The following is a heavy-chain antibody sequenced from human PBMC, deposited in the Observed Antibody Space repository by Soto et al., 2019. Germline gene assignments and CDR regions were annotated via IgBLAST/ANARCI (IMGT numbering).Heavy chain of an antibody. CDR3: ARRAVSDHDCGDH. J-gene: IGHJ4*02. CDR2: ISADGSGA. D-gene: IGHD2-21*02. Sequence: EVQLVESGGRLVQPGGSLRLSCAASGFTFSSCWMHWVRQVPGKGLVWVSRISADGSGASNAESGRGRFIISRDSAESTLYLELQSLRAEDTALDFCARRAVSDHDCGDHWGQGTVVAVSS. CDR1: GFTFSSCW. V-gene: IGHV3-74*01.